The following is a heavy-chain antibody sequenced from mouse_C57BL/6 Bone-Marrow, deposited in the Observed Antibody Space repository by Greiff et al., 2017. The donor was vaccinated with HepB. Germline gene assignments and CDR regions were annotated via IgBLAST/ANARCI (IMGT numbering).Heavy chain of an antibody. CDR2: IDPSDSYT. Sequence: QVQLKQPGAELVKPGASVKLSCKASGYTFTSYWMQWVKQRPGQGLEWIGEIDPSDSYTNYNQKFKGKATLTVDTSSSTAYMQLSSLTSEESAVYYCAPLIDYYGSSYAHYYAMDYWGQGTSVTVSS. D-gene: IGHD1-1*01. J-gene: IGHJ4*01. CDR1: GYTFTSYW. CDR3: APLIDYYGSSYAHYYAMDY. V-gene: IGHV1-50*01.